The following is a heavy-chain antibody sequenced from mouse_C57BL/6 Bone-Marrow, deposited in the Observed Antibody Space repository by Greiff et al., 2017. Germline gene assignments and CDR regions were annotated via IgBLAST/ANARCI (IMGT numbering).Heavy chain of an antibody. J-gene: IGHJ1*03. D-gene: IGHD1-1*01. CDR3: ARDYGSSYRYFDV. V-gene: IGHV1-81*01. CDR2: IYPRSGNT. Sequence: QVQLQQSGAELARPGASVKLSCKASGYTFTSYGISWVKQRTGQGLEWIGEIYPRSGNTYYNEKFKGKATLTADKSSSKAYMELRSLTSEDSAVYFCARDYGSSYRYFDVWGTGTTVTVSS. CDR1: GYTFTSYG.